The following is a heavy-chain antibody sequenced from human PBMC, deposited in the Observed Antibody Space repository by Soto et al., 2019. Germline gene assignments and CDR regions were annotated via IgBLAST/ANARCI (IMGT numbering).Heavy chain of an antibody. J-gene: IGHJ4*02. CDR3: ARAVGDPLYYLDY. V-gene: IGHV4-59*08. Sequence: QVQLQESGPGLVRPSETLSLTCTVSSDSISSYYWIWIRQSPGKGLEWIGYTDYSGNTNYNPSLKSRVTISGDTSKNQFSLRLSSVTAVDTAVYYCARAVGDPLYYLDYWGQGTLVTVSS. CDR2: TDYSGNT. D-gene: IGHD6-19*01. CDR1: SDSISSYY.